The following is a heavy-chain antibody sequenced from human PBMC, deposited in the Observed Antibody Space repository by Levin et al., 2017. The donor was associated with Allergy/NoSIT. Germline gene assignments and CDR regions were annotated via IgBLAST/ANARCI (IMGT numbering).Heavy chain of an antibody. J-gene: IGHJ4*02. CDR3: AKVRWELGPIDY. D-gene: IGHD3-10*01. CDR2: ISHDGSNK. CDR1: GFTFSSYG. V-gene: IGHV3-30*18. Sequence: QPGGSLRLSCAASGFTFSSYGMHWVRQAPGKGLEWVAVISHDGSNKYYADSLKGRFSISRDNSKNTLYLQMNSLRDEDTAVYYCAKVRWELGPIDYWGQGTPVTVSS.